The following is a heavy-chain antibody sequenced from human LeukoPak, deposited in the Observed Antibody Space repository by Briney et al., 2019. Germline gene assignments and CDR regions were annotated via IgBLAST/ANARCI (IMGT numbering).Heavy chain of an antibody. CDR1: GYTFTGYY. Sequence: GASVTVSCKVSGYTFTGYYMHWMRQAPGQGLEWMGWINPNSGGTNSAQKFQGRVTMTRDTSISTAYMELSRLRSDDTAVYYCARGSTEWYYFDYWGQGTLVTVSS. D-gene: IGHD3-3*01. V-gene: IGHV1-2*02. CDR3: ARGSTEWYYFDY. CDR2: INPNSGGT. J-gene: IGHJ4*02.